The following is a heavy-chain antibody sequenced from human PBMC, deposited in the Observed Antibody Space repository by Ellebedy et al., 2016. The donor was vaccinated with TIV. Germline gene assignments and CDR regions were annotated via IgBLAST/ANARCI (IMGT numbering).Heavy chain of an antibody. Sequence: GESLKISCAASGFTFTSYAMSWVRQAPGEGLEWVSTISGSGDNTYYADSVKGRFTISRDNAKNSLNLQMNSLRAEDTAVYYCARDFYDFWSGYYYSYFDYWGQGTLVTVSS. D-gene: IGHD3-3*01. CDR3: ARDFYDFWSGYYYSYFDY. CDR1: GFTFTSYA. V-gene: IGHV3-23*01. J-gene: IGHJ4*02. CDR2: ISGSGDNT.